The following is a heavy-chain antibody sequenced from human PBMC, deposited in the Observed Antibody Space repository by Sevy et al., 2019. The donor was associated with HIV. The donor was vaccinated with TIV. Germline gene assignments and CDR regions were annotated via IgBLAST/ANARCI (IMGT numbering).Heavy chain of an antibody. CDR2: TYYRSKWYN. CDR3: ARDMTGPGLVVHGGDDAFDI. J-gene: IGHJ3*02. V-gene: IGHV6-1*01. CDR1: GDSVSSNSAA. Sequence: SQTLSLTCAISGDSVSSNSAAWNWIRQSPSRGLEWLGRTYYRSKWYNDYAVSVKSRITINPDTSKNQFSLQLNSVTPEDTAVYYCARDMTGPGLVVHGGDDAFDIWGQGTMVTVSS. D-gene: IGHD6-19*01.